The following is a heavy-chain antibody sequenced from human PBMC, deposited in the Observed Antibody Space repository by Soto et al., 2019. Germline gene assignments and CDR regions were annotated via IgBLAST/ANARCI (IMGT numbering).Heavy chain of an antibody. CDR2: IYPGDSDR. J-gene: IGHJ6*02. Sequence: AGESLKISCKGSGYSFDNYWIGWVRQMPGKGLEWMAIIYPGDSDRRYSPSFQGQVTISADQSISTAYLQWSSLKASDTANYYCVRYRSRDYYYGMDVWGQGTTVTVSS. V-gene: IGHV5-51*01. D-gene: IGHD1-26*01. CDR1: GYSFDNYW. CDR3: VRYRSRDYYYGMDV.